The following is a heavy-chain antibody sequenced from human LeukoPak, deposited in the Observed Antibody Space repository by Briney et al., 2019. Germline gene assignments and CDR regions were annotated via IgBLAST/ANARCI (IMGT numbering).Heavy chain of an antibody. CDR1: GGSISSYY. V-gene: IGHV4-4*07. CDR3: ARDLSDYYNYRNDAFDI. J-gene: IGHJ3*02. CDR2: IYTSGST. Sequence: SETLYLTCTVSGGSISSYYWSWIRQPAGKGLEWIGRIYTSGSTNYNPSLKSRVTMSVDTSKNQFSLKLSSVTAADTAVYYCARDLSDYYNYRNDAFDIWGQGTMVTVSS. D-gene: IGHD4-11*01.